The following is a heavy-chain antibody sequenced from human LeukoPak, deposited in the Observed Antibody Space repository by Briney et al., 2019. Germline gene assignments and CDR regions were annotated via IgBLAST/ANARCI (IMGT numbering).Heavy chain of an antibody. CDR2: ISAYGDSK. Sequence: GGSLRLSCAASGFTFSSYGMHWVRQAPGKGLEWVSGISAYGDSKYYADSVNGRFTISRDNSKNTLYLQMNSLRAEDTAVYYCAKARTDMFSLSWFDYWGQGTLVTVSS. D-gene: IGHD3-10*02. CDR1: GFTFSSYG. V-gene: IGHV3-23*01. CDR3: AKARTDMFSLSWFDY. J-gene: IGHJ4*02.